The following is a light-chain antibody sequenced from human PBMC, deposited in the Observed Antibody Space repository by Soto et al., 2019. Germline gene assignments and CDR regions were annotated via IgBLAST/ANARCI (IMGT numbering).Light chain of an antibody. V-gene: IGKV3-15*01. Sequence: EIVLTQSPATLSLCTGARATLSCRASQSVRDNLAWYQQKPGQAPRLLIYGASTRATGIPARFSGSGSGTEFTLTISSLQPDDFATYYCQQYNSYPWTFGQGTKVDIK. CDR2: GAS. CDR3: QQYNSYPWT. J-gene: IGKJ1*01. CDR1: QSVRDN.